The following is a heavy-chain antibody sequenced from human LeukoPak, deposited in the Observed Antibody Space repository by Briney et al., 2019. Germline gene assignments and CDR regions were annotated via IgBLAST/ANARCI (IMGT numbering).Heavy chain of an antibody. Sequence: SETLSLTCTVSGGSISSHYWTWIRQPPGKGLEWIGYIYHNGNTNYNPSLKGRVTMSIDTSKNQFSLKLNSLTAADTAVYYCARGHCSTTSCQLNWFDPWGQGTLVTVSS. V-gene: IGHV4-59*11. J-gene: IGHJ5*02. CDR2: IYHNGNT. CDR1: GGSISSHY. CDR3: ARGHCSTTSCQLNWFDP. D-gene: IGHD2-2*01.